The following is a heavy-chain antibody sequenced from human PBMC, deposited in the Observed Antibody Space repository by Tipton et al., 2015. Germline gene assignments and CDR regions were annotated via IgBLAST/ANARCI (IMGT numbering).Heavy chain of an antibody. CDR2: ISGYDDTT. CDR3: ALGYSYGSYYFDY. CDR1: GFTFSNSP. Sequence: SLRLSCATSGFTFSNSPMNWVRQAPGKGLEWVSTISGYDDTTFYADSVKGRFTISRDNSKNTLYLQMSSLRAEDTAIYYCALGYSYGSYYFDYWGQGTLVTVSS. V-gene: IGHV3-23*01. J-gene: IGHJ4*02. D-gene: IGHD5-18*01.